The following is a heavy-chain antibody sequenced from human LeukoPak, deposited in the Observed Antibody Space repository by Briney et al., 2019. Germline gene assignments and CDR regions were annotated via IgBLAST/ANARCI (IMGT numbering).Heavy chain of an antibody. CDR2: INHSGST. CDR1: GGSFSGYY. CDR3: ARLAIGPWRSSPDYFQH. V-gene: IGHV4-34*01. D-gene: IGHD2-21*01. Sequence: SETLSLTCAVYGGSFSGYYWSWIRQPPGKGLEWIGEINHSGSTNYNPSLKSRVTISVDRSKNQFSLKLTSVTAADTAVYYCARLAIGPWRSSPDYFQHWGQGTLVTVSS. J-gene: IGHJ1*01.